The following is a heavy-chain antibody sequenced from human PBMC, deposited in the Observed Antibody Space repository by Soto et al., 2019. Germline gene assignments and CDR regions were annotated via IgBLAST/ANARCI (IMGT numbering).Heavy chain of an antibody. D-gene: IGHD6-13*01. Sequence: PGGSLRLSCAASGFTFSSYGMHWVRQAPGKGLVWVSRINSDGSSTSYADSVKGRFTISRDNAKNTLYLQMNSLRAEDTAVYYCARESSSWANDYWGQGTLVTVS. V-gene: IGHV3-74*01. CDR2: INSDGSST. J-gene: IGHJ4*02. CDR1: GFTFSSYG. CDR3: ARESSSWANDY.